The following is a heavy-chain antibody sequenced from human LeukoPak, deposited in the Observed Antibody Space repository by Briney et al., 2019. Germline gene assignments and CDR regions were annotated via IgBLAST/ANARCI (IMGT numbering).Heavy chain of an antibody. CDR2: ISGSGGST. CDR3: AKVVPYYDILTGYQDAFDI. D-gene: IGHD3-9*01. V-gene: IGHV3-23*01. CDR1: GFTFSSYA. J-gene: IGHJ3*02. Sequence: GGSLRLSCAASGFTFSSYAMTWVRQAPGKGLEWVSAISGSGGSTYYADSVKGRFTISRDNSKNTLYLQMNSLRAEDTAVYYCAKVVPYYDILTGYQDAFDIWGQGTMVTVSS.